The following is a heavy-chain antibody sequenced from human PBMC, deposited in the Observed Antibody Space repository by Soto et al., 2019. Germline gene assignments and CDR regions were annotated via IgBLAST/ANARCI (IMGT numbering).Heavy chain of an antibody. CDR2: IYYSGST. V-gene: IGHV4-31*03. CDR1: GGSISSGGYY. J-gene: IGHJ4*02. D-gene: IGHD6-6*01. Sequence: NPSETLSLTCTVSGGSISSGGYYWSWIRQHPGKGLEWIGYIYYSGSTYYNPSLKSRVIISVDTSKNQFSLKLSSVTAADTAVYYCARGKYSSSYYYFDYWGQGTLVTVSS. CDR3: ARGKYSSSYYYFDY.